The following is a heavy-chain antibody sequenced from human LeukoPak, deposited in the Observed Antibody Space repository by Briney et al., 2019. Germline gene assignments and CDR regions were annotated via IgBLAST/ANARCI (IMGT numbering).Heavy chain of an antibody. CDR2: ISAYNGNT. CDR1: GYTFTSYG. V-gene: IGHV1-18*01. J-gene: IGHJ3*02. CDR3: ARDATAYCGGDCYSDASAFDI. D-gene: IGHD2-21*02. Sequence: GASVKVSCKASGYTFTSYGISWVRQAPGQGLERMGWISAYNGNTNYAQKLQGRVTMTTDTSTSTAYMELRSLRSDDTAVYYCARDATAYCGGDCYSDASAFDIWGQGTMVTVSS.